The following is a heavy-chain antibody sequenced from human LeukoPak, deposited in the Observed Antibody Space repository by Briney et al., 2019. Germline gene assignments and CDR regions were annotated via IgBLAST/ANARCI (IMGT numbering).Heavy chain of an antibody. CDR3: ARGLLQYYFDY. CDR1: GFTFSSYG. CDR2: IWYDGSNK. V-gene: IGHV3-33*01. D-gene: IGHD4-11*01. J-gene: IGHJ4*02. Sequence: GRSLRLSCAASGFTFSSYGMHWVRQAPGKGLEWVAVIWYDGSNKYYADSVKGRFTISRDNSKNTLYLQMNSLRAEDTAVYYCARGLLQYYFDYWGQGTLVTVSS.